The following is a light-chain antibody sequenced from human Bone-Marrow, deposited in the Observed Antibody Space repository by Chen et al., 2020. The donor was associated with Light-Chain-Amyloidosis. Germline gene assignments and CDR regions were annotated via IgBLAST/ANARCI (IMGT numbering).Light chain of an antibody. J-gene: IGLJ2*01. Sequence: QSALGQPASVSGSPGQSITISCTGTSSDIGAYNYVSWYQHLPGKAPKLIIYEVSHRPSGVSSRFSGSKSGNRASLTISGLQAEDEADYYCSSYTDTNSVIFGGGTELTVL. CDR2: EVS. V-gene: IGLV2-14*01. CDR1: SSDIGAYNY. CDR3: SSYTDTNSVI.